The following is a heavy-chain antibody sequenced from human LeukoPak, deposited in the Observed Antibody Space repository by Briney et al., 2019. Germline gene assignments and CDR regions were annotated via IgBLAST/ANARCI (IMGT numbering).Heavy chain of an antibody. CDR1: GGSISSYY. D-gene: IGHD3-3*01. CDR3: VRQGTNSGYYLLDY. J-gene: IGHJ4*02. V-gene: IGHV4-4*07. Sequence: ASETLSLTCIVSGGSISSYYWNWIRQPAGKGLEWIGRIYTSGSTNYNPSLKSRVTMSVDTSKNQFSLRLSSVTAADTATYYCVRQGTNSGYYLLDYWGPGHLVTVSS. CDR2: IYTSGST.